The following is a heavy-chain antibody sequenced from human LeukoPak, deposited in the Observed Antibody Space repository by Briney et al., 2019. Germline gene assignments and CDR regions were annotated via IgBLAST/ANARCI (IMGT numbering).Heavy chain of an antibody. CDR2: ISGGGGST. CDR1: GFTFSSNA. J-gene: IGHJ4*02. CDR3: AKGLGSGWYLFEY. D-gene: IGHD6-19*01. V-gene: IGHV3-23*01. Sequence: PGGSLRLSCAGSGFTFSSNAMSWVRQAPGKGLEWVLAISGGGGSTYYADSVKGRFTISRDDSKNTLYVQMNSLRAEDTAVYYCAKGLGSGWYLFEYWGQGTLVTVSS.